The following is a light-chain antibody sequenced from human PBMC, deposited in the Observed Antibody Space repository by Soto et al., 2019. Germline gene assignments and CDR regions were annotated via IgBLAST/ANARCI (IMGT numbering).Light chain of an antibody. J-gene: IGKJ1*01. CDR3: QRYSDWPPWT. Sequence: EILMTQSPATLSVSPGERATLSCRASQSVTSKLAWYQQKPGQAPRLLIYDASTRATGIPDRFIGSGSGTEFALTITSLHSEDFAVYYCQRYSDWPPWTFGQWTKVEIK. CDR1: QSVTSK. CDR2: DAS. V-gene: IGKV3-15*01.